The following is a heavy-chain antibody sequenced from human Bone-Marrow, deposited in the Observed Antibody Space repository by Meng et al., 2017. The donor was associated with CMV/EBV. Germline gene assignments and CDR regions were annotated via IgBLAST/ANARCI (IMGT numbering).Heavy chain of an antibody. V-gene: IGHV4-34*01. CDR1: GGSFSGYY. Sequence: SETLSLTCAVYGGSFSGYYWSWIRQPPGKGLEWIGEINHSGSTNYNPSLKSRVTISVDTSKNQFSLKLSSVAAADTAVYYCARERGKNRKSYSSSAEWYFDLWGRGTLVTASS. CDR3: ARERGKNRKSYSSSAEWYFDL. CDR2: INHSGST. D-gene: IGHD6-6*01. J-gene: IGHJ2*01.